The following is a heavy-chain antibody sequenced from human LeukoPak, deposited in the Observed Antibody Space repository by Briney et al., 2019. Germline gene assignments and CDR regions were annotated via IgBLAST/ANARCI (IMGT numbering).Heavy chain of an antibody. CDR2: TNSDGSIT. CDR1: GFTFSGHW. CDR3: ARNSSSWDY. Sequence: GGSLRLSCAVSGFTFSGHWMFWVRQAPGKGLEWVSSTNSDGSITGYTDSVKGRFTVSRDNAKNTLYLQMNSLRAEDTAVYYCARNSSSWDYWGQGTLVTVSS. D-gene: IGHD6-13*01. J-gene: IGHJ4*02. V-gene: IGHV3-74*01.